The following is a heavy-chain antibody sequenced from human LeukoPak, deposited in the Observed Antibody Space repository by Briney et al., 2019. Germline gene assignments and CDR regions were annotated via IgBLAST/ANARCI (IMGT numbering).Heavy chain of an antibody. V-gene: IGHV4-4*07. CDR1: GGSISSYY. CDR2: IYTSGST. D-gene: IGHD3-10*01. Sequence: SETLSLTCTVSGGSISSYYWSWIRQPAGKGLEWIGRIYTSGSTNYNPSLKSRVTISVDTSKNQFSLKLSSVTAADTAVYYCARVVRYYGSGSYFDYWGQGTLVTVSS. J-gene: IGHJ4*02. CDR3: ARVVRYYGSGSYFDY.